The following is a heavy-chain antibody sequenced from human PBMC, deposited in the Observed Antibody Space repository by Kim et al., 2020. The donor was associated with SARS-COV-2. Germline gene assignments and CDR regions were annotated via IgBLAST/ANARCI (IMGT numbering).Heavy chain of an antibody. J-gene: IGHJ4*02. Sequence: TLFHADSVKGRFTVSRDNAKNSLHLQRNSLTAEDTAVYYCARGTAFYFEHWGQGALVTVSS. CDR3: ARGTAFYFEH. CDR2: TL. D-gene: IGHD2-8*02. V-gene: IGHV3-48*03.